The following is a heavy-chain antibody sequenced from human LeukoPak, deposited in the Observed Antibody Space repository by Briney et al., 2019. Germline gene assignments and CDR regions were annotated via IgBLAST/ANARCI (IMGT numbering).Heavy chain of an antibody. D-gene: IGHD2-15*01. V-gene: IGHV3-11*01. CDR2: ISSSGSTI. CDR3: ARGYCSGGSCFLNYYYGMDV. J-gene: IGHJ6*02. CDR1: GFTFSDYY. Sequence: PGGSLRLSCAASGFTFSDYYMSWIRQAPGKGLERVSYISSSGSTIYYADSVKGRFTISRDNAKNSLYLQMNSLRAEDTAVYYCARGYCSGGSCFLNYYYGMDVWGQGTTVTVSS.